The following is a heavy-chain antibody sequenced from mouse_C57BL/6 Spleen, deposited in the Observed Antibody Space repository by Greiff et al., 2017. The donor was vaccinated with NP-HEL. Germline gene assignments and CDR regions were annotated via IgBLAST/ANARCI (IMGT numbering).Heavy chain of an antibody. D-gene: IGHD2-3*01. CDR3: AMEWLLSLFAY. V-gene: IGHV1-74*01. CDR1: GYTFTSYW. CDR2: IHPSDSDT. Sequence: LQQPGASVKVSCKASGYTFTSYWMHWVKQRPGQGLGWIGRIHPSDSDTNYNQKFKGKATLTVDKSSSTAYMQLSSLTSEDSAVYYCAMEWLLSLFAYWGQGTLVTVSA. J-gene: IGHJ3*01.